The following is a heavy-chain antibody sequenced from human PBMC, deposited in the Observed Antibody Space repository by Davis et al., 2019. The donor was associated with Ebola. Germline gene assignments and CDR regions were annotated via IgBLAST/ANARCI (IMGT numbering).Heavy chain of an antibody. V-gene: IGHV3-73*01. D-gene: IGHD6-19*01. CDR1: GFTFSGSA. CDR3: TRRHSSGWSSGY. CDR2: IRSKANSYAT. Sequence: GGSLRLSCAASGFTFSGSAMHWVRQASGKGLAWVGRIRSKANSYATAYAASVKGRFTISRDDSKNTAYLQMNSLKTEDTAVYYCTRRHSSGWSSGYWGQGTLVTVSS. J-gene: IGHJ4*02.